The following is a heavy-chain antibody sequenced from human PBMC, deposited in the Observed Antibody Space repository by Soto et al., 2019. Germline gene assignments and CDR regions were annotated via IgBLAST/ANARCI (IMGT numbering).Heavy chain of an antibody. CDR1: GFTLGTYG. J-gene: IGHJ4*02. D-gene: IGHD6-19*01. V-gene: IGHV3-74*01. Sequence: PGGSLRLSCAVSGFTLGTYGMHWVRQAPGKGLVWVSRSSSDGSSPSYADSVKGRFTISRDNAKNTLYLQMNSLRAEDTAVYYCARDPGWSIFDSWGQGTLVTVSS. CDR2: SSSDGSSP. CDR3: ARDPGWSIFDS.